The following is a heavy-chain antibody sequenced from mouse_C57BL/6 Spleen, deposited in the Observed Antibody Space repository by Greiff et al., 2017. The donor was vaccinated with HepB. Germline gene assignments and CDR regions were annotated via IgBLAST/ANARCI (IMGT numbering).Heavy chain of an antibody. CDR2: ISGGGGNT. J-gene: IGHJ1*03. Sequence: EVKLMESGGGLVKPGGSLKLSCAASGFTFSSYTMSWVRQTPEKRLEWVATISGGGGNTYYPDSVKGRFTISRDNAKNTLYLQMSSLRSEDTALYYCARQGYYGSPYWYFDVWGTGTTVTVSS. D-gene: IGHD1-1*01. CDR1: GFTFSSYT. V-gene: IGHV5-9*01. CDR3: ARQGYYGSPYWYFDV.